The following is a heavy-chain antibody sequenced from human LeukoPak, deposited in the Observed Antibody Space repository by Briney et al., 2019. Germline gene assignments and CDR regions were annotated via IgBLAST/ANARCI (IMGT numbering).Heavy chain of an antibody. Sequence: GESLKISCKGSGYSFTSYWIGWVRQMPGKGLEWMGIIYPGDSDTRYSPSFQGQVTISADKSISTAYLQWCSLKASDTAMYYCARASDYYDSTGNSYFDYWGQGSLVTVSS. CDR1: GYSFTSYW. V-gene: IGHV5-51*01. CDR2: IYPGDSDT. D-gene: IGHD3-22*01. CDR3: ARASDYYDSTGNSYFDY. J-gene: IGHJ4*02.